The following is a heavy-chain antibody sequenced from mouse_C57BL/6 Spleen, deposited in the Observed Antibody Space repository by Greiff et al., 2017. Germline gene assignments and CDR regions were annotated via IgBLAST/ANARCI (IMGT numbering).Heavy chain of an antibody. CDR2: IDPSDSYT. J-gene: IGHJ4*01. V-gene: IGHV1-50*01. D-gene: IGHD4-1*01. CDR3: APWDEGAMDY. CDR1: GYTFTSYW. Sequence: VQLQQPGAELVKPGASVKLSCKASGYTFTSYWMQWVKQRPGQGLEWIGEIDPSDSYTNYNQKFKGKATLTVDTSSSTAYMQLSSLTSEDSAVYYCAPWDEGAMDYWGQGASVTVSS.